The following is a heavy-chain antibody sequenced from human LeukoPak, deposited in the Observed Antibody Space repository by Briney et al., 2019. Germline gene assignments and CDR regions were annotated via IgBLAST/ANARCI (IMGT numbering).Heavy chain of an antibody. D-gene: IGHD6-13*01. CDR2: LTPSSDNT. Sequence: ASVRVSCRASGYSFADYDINWVRQAPGQGLEWMGWLTPSSDNTGYSQKFQGRVTITGNSSISTAYLELSSLRSEDTAVYYCARAYSSSWYYFDYWGQGTLLTVSS. CDR1: GYSFADYD. J-gene: IGHJ4*02. CDR3: ARAYSSSWYYFDY. V-gene: IGHV1-8*03.